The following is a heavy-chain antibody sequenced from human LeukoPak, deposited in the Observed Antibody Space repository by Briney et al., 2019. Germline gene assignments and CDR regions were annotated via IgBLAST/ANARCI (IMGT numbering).Heavy chain of an antibody. CDR3: AKTVGYYYYGMDV. Sequence: GGSLRLSCAASGFTFSSYAMSWVRQAPGKGLEWVSAISGSGGSTYYADSVKGRFTIFRDNSKNTLYLQMNSLRAEDTAVYYCAKTVGYYYYGMDVWGQGTTVTVSS. CDR2: ISGSGGST. D-gene: IGHD4-17*01. V-gene: IGHV3-23*01. CDR1: GFTFSSYA. J-gene: IGHJ6*02.